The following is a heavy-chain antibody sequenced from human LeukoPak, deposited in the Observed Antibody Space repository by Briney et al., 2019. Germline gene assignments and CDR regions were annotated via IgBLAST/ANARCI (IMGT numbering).Heavy chain of an antibody. CDR2: ISSSSSTI. D-gene: IGHD3-10*01. Sequence: PGGSLRLSCAASGFTFSSYSMNWVRQAPGKGLEWVSYISSSSSTIYYADSVKGRFTISRDNAKNSLYLQVNSLRAEDTAVYYCVKYYYGSGSPGYWGQGTLVTVSS. CDR3: VKYYYGSGSPGY. J-gene: IGHJ4*02. CDR1: GFTFSSYS. V-gene: IGHV3-48*01.